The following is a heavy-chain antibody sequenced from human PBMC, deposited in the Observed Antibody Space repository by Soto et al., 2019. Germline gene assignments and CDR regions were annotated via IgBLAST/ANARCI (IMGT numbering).Heavy chain of an antibody. V-gene: IGHV4-59*08. Sequence: PSETLSLTCSVSGGSVNSYDWSWIRQPPGKEQEWIGYIYNSGGTDYNPSLKSRVTISEDTSKNQFPLKLTSVTATDTAVYYCARRSCRGGSCYSSFDYWGQGTLVTVSS. J-gene: IGHJ4*02. CDR1: GGSVNSYD. CDR2: IYNSGGT. D-gene: IGHD2-15*01. CDR3: ARRSCRGGSCYSSFDY.